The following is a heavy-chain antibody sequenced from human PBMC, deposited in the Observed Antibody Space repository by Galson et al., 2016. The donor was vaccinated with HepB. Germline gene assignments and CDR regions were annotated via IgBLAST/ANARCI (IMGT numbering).Heavy chain of an antibody. CDR2: IWYDGVNK. CDR3: AREWQWLDGINY. Sequence: SLRLSCAASTFTFSDYSMNWVRQAPGRGLEWVAIIWYDGVNKNYAESVRGRFTISRDNSKNTVYLQMNNLRAEDTAVYYCAREWQWLDGINYWGQGTLVTVSS. CDR1: TFTFSDYS. V-gene: IGHV3-33*08. J-gene: IGHJ4*02. D-gene: IGHD6-19*01.